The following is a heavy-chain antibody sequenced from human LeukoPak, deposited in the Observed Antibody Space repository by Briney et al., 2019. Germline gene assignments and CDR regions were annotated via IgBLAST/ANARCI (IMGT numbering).Heavy chain of an antibody. D-gene: IGHD6-13*01. CDR2: IYSGGST. V-gene: IGHV3-66*04. Sequence: GGSLRLSCAASGFTVSSNYMSWVRQAPGKGLEWVSVIYSGGSTYYADSVKGRFTISRDNSKNTLYLQMNSLRAEDTAVYYCARQLAAAGTRINWYFDLWGRGTLVTVSS. CDR1: GFTVSSNY. CDR3: ARQLAAAGTRINWYFDL. J-gene: IGHJ2*01.